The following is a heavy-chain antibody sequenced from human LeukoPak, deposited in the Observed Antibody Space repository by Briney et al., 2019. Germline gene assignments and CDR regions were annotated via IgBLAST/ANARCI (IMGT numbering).Heavy chain of an antibody. CDR1: GYSFTTYW. Sequence: GESLKISCKGSGYSFTTYWIGWVRQMPGKGLEWMGIIYPGDSDTRYSPSFQGQVTISADKSISTAYLQWNSLKASDTAMYYCARHEGGDIVVVSGFEYWGQGTLVTFSS. J-gene: IGHJ4*02. CDR2: IYPGDSDT. D-gene: IGHD2-2*01. V-gene: IGHV5-51*01. CDR3: ARHEGGDIVVVSGFEY.